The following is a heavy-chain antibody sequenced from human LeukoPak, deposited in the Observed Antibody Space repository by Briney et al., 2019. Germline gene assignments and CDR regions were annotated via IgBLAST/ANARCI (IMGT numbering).Heavy chain of an antibody. V-gene: IGHV1-2*04. CDR1: GYTFTGYY. CDR2: INPNSGGT. CDR3: ARGRCYTWRYFDY. J-gene: IGHJ4*02. D-gene: IGHD2-2*02. Sequence: ASVKVSCKASGYTFTGYYMHWVRQAPGQGLEWMGWINPNSGGTNYAQKFQGWVTMTRDTSISTAYMELGRLRSDDTAVYYCARGRCYTWRYFDYWGQGTLVTVSS.